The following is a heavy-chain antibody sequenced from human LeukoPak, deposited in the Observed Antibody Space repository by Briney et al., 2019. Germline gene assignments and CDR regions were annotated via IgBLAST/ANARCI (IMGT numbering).Heavy chain of an antibody. J-gene: IGHJ5*02. Sequence: GGSLRLSCAASGFTFSSYEMNWVRQAPGKGLEWVAFIRYDGSNKYYADSVKGRFTISRDNSKNTLYLQMNSLRPEDTAVYYCAGVEWGDWFDPWGQGTLVTVSS. CDR1: GFTFSSYE. D-gene: IGHD1-26*01. CDR3: AGVEWGDWFDP. V-gene: IGHV3-30*02. CDR2: IRYDGSNK.